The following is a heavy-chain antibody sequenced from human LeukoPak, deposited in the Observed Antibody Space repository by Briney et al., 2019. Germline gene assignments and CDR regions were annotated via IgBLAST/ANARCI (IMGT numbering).Heavy chain of an antibody. J-gene: IGHJ6*03. CDR2: ISGSGGST. Sequence: GGSLRLSCAASGFTFSSYGMSRVRQAPGKGLEWVSAISGSGGSTFYADSVKGRFTISRDNSKNTLYLQMNSLRAEDTAVYYCAKGSRPGYSYGPREYYYYMDVWGKGTTVTVSS. V-gene: IGHV3-23*01. CDR3: AKGSRPGYSYGPREYYYYMDV. CDR1: GFTFSSYG. D-gene: IGHD5-18*01.